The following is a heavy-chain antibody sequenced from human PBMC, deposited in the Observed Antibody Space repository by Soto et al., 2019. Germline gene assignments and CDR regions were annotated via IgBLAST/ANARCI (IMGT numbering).Heavy chain of an antibody. CDR1: GFTFSNTW. D-gene: IGHD3-9*01. CDR2: ILSKTDGGTK. J-gene: IGHJ4*02. Sequence: GGSLRLSCAASGFTFSNTWMSWVRQAPGKGLEWIGRILSKTDGGTKDYAAPVKGRFTISRDDSKNTLYLQMNSLKIEDTAVYYCRSYFDWVRGYWGQGTLVTVSS. V-gene: IGHV3-15*01. CDR3: RSYFDWVRGY.